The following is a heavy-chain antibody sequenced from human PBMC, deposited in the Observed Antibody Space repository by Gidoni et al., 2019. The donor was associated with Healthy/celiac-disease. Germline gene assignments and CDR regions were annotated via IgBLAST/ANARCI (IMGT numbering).Heavy chain of an antibody. CDR3: ARLAPEEYCSSTSCYPNYYYYYMDV. D-gene: IGHD2-2*01. Sequence: QLQLQESGSGLVKPSQTLSLTCAVSGGSISSGGSSWSWIRLPPGTRLEWIGYIYHRGSTYYNPSLKSRVTISVDRSKNQFSLKLSSVTAADTAVYYCARLAPEEYCSSTSCYPNYYYYYMDVWGKGTTVTVSS. CDR1: GGSISSGGSS. J-gene: IGHJ6*03. CDR2: IYHRGST. V-gene: IGHV4-30-2*01.